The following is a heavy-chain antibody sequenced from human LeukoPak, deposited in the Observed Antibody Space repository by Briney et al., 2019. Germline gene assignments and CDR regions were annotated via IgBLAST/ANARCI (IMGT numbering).Heavy chain of an antibody. CDR3: AGGGIAVADRWAGSDY. CDR1: GFTFSSYT. D-gene: IGHD6-19*01. Sequence: PGGSLRLSCAASGFTFSSYTMNWGRQAPGKGLEWVSVIYSDGGTYYADSVKGRFTISRDNSKNTLYLPMNSLRAEDTAVYYCAGGGIAVADRWAGSDYWGQGTLVTVSS. J-gene: IGHJ4*02. CDR2: IYSDGGT. V-gene: IGHV3-53*01.